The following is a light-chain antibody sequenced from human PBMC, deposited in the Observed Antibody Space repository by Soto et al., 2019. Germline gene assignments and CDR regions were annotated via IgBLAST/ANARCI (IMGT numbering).Light chain of an antibody. J-gene: IGLJ1*01. V-gene: IGLV4-69*01. Sequence: QPVLTQSPSASASLGASVKLTCTLSSGHSSYAIAWHQQQPEKGPRYLMKLNSDGSHSKGDGIPDRFSGSSSGAERYLTISSLQSEDAADYYCQTWGTGIHYVFGTGTKVTVL. CDR1: SGHSSYA. CDR3: QTWGTGIHYV. CDR2: LNSDGSH.